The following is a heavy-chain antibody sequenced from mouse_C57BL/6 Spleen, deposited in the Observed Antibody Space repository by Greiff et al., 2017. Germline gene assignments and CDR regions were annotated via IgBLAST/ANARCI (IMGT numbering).Heavy chain of an antibody. CDR3: TDYDGYYYAMDY. Sequence: EVKVEESGGGLVQPGGSMKLSCVASGFTFSNYWMNWVRQSPEKGLEWVAQIRLKSDNYATHYAESVKGRFTISRDDSKSSVYLQMNNLRAEDTGIYYCTDYDGYYYAMDYWGQGTSVTVSS. J-gene: IGHJ4*01. CDR2: IRLKSDNYAT. CDR1: GFTFSNYW. V-gene: IGHV6-3*01. D-gene: IGHD1-1*01.